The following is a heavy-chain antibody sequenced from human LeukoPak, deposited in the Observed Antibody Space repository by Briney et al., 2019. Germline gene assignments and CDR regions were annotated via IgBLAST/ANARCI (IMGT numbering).Heavy chain of an antibody. D-gene: IGHD3-10*01. J-gene: IGHJ5*02. Sequence: SETLSLTCAVYGGSFSGYYWSWIRQPPGKGLEWIGEINHSGSTNYNPSLKSRVTMSVDTSKNQFSLKLSSVTAADTAVYYCARDFGHVIFRGWFDPWGQGTLVTVSS. CDR3: ARDFGHVIFRGWFDP. CDR1: GGSFSGYY. V-gene: IGHV4-34*01. CDR2: INHSGST.